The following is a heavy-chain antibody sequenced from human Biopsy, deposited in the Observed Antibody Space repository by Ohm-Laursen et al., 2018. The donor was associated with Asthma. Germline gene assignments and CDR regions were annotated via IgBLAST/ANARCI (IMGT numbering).Heavy chain of an antibody. J-gene: IGHJ6*02. D-gene: IGHD5-12*01. Sequence: SSVKVSCKASGDSFSNYAISWVRQAPGQGLEWMGGLIPVLGTPDHAQMFEGRVTITADESTSTAYMELSSLRSEDTAVYYCARGYSGCDRIVYYYSGLEVWGQGTTVTVSS. CDR3: ARGYSGCDRIVYYYSGLEV. CDR1: GDSFSNYA. V-gene: IGHV1-69*01. CDR2: LIPVLGTP.